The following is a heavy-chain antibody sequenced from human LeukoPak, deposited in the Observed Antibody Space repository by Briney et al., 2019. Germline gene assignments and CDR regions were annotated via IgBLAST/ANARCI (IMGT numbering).Heavy chain of an antibody. J-gene: IGHJ5*02. CDR2: IWYDASSK. D-gene: IGHD6-13*01. CDR1: GFTFSSFG. CDR3: VRGVGVSRFNYFDP. Sequence: TGGSLRLSCAASGFTFSSFGMHWVRQAPGKGLEWVAVIWYDASSKYYADSVKGRFTISRDNSKNTLFLQMNSLRDDDTAVYYCVRGVGVSRFNYFDPWGQGTLVIVSS. V-gene: IGHV3-33*01.